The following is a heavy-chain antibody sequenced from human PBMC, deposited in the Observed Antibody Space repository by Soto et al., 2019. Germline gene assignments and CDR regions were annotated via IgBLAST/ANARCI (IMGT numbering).Heavy chain of an antibody. Sequence: LVTLCDRKTVVCGSISNYYGPWILQTPGKGLEWIGYIYSTGSTNYNPSLKSRVTISVDRSKSQFSLKLSSVTAADTAVYYCARHSDYDAALSWFDPWGQGTLVTVSS. CDR1: CGSISNYY. J-gene: IGHJ5*02. CDR3: ARHSDYDAALSWFDP. D-gene: IGHD5-12*01. V-gene: IGHV4-59*01. CDR2: IYSTGST.